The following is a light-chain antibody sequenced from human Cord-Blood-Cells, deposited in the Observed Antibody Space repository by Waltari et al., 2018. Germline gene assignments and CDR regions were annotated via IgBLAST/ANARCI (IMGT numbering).Light chain of an antibody. CDR2: AAS. CDR3: QQSYSTLT. J-gene: IGKJ4*01. CDR1: QSISSY. V-gene: IGKV1-39*01. Sequence: DIQMTQSPSSLSASVGDSVTITCRASQSISSYLNWYQQKPGKAPKLLIYAASSLQSGVPSRVSGSGSGTDFTLTISSLQPEDFATYYCQQSYSTLTFGGGTKVEIK.